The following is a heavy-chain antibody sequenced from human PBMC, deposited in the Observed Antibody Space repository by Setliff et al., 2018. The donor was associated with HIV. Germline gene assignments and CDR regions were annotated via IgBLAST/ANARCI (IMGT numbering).Heavy chain of an antibody. Sequence: LSLTCAVSGGSISSDNWWTWVRQPPGKVLEWIGEIYHSEYTNYNASLKSRVSMSVDKSKSQFSLKLTSVTAADTAVYYCARGHCSGTNCYGVDYYGMDVWGQGTTVTVSS. J-gene: IGHJ6*02. CDR3: ARGHCSGTNCYGVDYYGMDV. CDR2: IYHSEYT. V-gene: IGHV4-4*02. D-gene: IGHD2-2*01. CDR1: GGSISSDNW.